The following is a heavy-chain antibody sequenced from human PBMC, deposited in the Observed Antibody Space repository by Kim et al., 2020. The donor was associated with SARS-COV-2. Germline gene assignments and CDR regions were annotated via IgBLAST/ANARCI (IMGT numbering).Heavy chain of an antibody. CDR3: ARPGGATGWVY. Sequence: YAPSFQGTVTISHDKSVSTAYLQWSSLKASDTAMYYCARPGGATGWVYWGQGTLVTVSS. J-gene: IGHJ4*02. V-gene: IGHV5-10-1*01. D-gene: IGHD1-26*01.